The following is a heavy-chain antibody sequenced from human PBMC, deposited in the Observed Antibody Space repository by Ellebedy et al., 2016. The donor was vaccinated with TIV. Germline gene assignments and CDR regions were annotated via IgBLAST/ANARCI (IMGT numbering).Heavy chain of an antibody. CDR3: ARLGQGRYGYYNYAMDV. D-gene: IGHD5-18*01. CDR2: IWSDGSYI. J-gene: IGHJ6*02. CDR1: GSSFSRYG. Sequence: GESLKISCAASGSSFSRYGMQWVRQAPGKGLEWVADIWSDGSYIYYAESVKGRFSISRDNPTNTLYLQMNSLRVEDTGVYYCARLGQGRYGYYNYAMDVWGQGTTVTVSS. V-gene: IGHV3-33*01.